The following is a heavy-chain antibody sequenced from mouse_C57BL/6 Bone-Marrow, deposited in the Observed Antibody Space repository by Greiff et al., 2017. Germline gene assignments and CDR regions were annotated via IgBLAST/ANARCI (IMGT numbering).Heavy chain of an antibody. CDR3: ARLGSSCYFVY. D-gene: IGHD1-1*01. J-gene: IGHJ2*01. CDR2: IHPNSGST. CDR1: GYTFTSYW. Sequence: QVQLQQPGAELVKPGASVKLSCKASGYTFTSYWMHWVKQRPGQGLEWIGMIHPNSGSTNYNEKFKSKATLTVDKSSSTAYMQLSSLTSEDSAVYYCARLGSSCYFVYWGQGTTLTVSS. V-gene: IGHV1-64*01.